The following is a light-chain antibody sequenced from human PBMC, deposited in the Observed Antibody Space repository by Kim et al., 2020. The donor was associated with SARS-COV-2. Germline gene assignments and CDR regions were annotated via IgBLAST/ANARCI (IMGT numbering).Light chain of an antibody. CDR3: HQYDNWPPWT. CDR2: GAS. Sequence: EIVMTQSPATLSVSPGDRATLSCRASQSVSNNLAWYQQKPGQAPRLLMFGASIRATGVPVRFSGSGSGTEFTLTISSLQSEDFAFYYCHQYDNWPPWTFGQGTKVEIK. J-gene: IGKJ1*01. V-gene: IGKV3D-15*01. CDR1: QSVSNN.